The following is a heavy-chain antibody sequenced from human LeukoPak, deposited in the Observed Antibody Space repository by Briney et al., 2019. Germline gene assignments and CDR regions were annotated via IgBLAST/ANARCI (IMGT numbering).Heavy chain of an antibody. CDR1: GGTFSSYA. CDR3: ARVGREMVYASLYYYYMDV. CDR2: IIPIFGTA. Sequence: GASVKVSCKASGGTFSSYAISWVRQAPGQGLEWMGGIIPIFGTANYAQKFQGRVTITTDESTSTAYMELSSLRSEDTAVYYCARVGREMVYASLYYYYMDVWGKGTTVTVSS. D-gene: IGHD2-8*01. J-gene: IGHJ6*03. V-gene: IGHV1-69*05.